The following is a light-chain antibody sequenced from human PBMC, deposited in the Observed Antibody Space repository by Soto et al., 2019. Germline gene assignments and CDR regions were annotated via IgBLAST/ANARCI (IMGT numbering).Light chain of an antibody. CDR2: DAS. CDR3: QQYDNLPPLT. CDR1: QDISNY. V-gene: IGKV1-33*01. J-gene: IGKJ4*01. Sequence: DIQMTQSPSSLSASVGDRVTITCQASQDISNYLNWYQQKPGKAPKLLIYDASNLETGVPSRFSGSGSGTDFTITIRSLQPEDIATYYCQQYDNLPPLTFGGGTKVEIK.